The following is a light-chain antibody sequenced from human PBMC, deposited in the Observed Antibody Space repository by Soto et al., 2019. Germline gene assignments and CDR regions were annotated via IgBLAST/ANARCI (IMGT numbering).Light chain of an antibody. CDR2: GSS. CDR3: HQYGSSPPYT. V-gene: IGKV3-20*01. Sequence: EVVLTQSPGTLSLSPGERATLSCRASQSIINNYLAWYQQRPGQAPRLLIYGSSDRATGIPGRFSGSGSGTDFTLTIRRLEPEDFAVYYCHQYGSSPPYTFGQGIKVEI. CDR1: QSIINNY. J-gene: IGKJ2*01.